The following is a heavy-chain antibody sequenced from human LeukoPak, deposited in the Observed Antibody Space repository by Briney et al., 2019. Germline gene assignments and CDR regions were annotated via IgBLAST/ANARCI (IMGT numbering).Heavy chain of an antibody. Sequence: ASVKVSCKASGYTFTGYYMHWVRQAPGQGPEWMGWINPISGGTKYAQKFQGRVTMTRDMSSSTAYMELSRLRSDDTAVYYCARAECSSGSCSNDYWGQGTLVTVSS. CDR1: GYTFTGYY. CDR2: INPISGGT. J-gene: IGHJ4*02. D-gene: IGHD2-15*01. V-gene: IGHV1-2*02. CDR3: ARAECSSGSCSNDY.